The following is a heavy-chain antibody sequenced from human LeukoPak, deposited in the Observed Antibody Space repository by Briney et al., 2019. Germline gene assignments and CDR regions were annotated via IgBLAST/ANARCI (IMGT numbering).Heavy chain of an antibody. J-gene: IGHJ4*02. CDR1: GFTFSNYA. CDR3: ARTVRYSSSPYFDY. D-gene: IGHD6-13*01. Sequence: PGGSLRLSCAASGFTFSNYAMHWVRQAPGKGLQWVGVVSSDGGYKSYADSVGGRFTISRDNSKNTLYLHMSSLRAEDTAVYYCARTVRYSSSPYFDYWGQGTLVTVSS. CDR2: VSSDGGYK. V-gene: IGHV3-30-3*01.